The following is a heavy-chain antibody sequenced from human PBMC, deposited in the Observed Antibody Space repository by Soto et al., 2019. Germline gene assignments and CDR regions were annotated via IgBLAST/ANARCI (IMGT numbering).Heavy chain of an antibody. CDR1: GGSISSSSYY. D-gene: IGHD3-22*01. Sequence: QLLESGPGLVKPSETLSLTCTVSGGSISSSSYYWGWIRQPPGKGLEWIGSIYYSGSTYYNPSLKSRVTISVDTSKNQFTLKLSSVTAADTAVYYCARQGRYYYDSSGYSATNWFDPWGQGTLVTVSS. V-gene: IGHV4-39*01. J-gene: IGHJ5*02. CDR3: ARQGRYYYDSSGYSATNWFDP. CDR2: IYYSGST.